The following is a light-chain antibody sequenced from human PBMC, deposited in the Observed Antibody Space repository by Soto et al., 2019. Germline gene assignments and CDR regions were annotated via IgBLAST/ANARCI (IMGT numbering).Light chain of an antibody. CDR2: FGS. CDR3: MQALHVLT. V-gene: IGKV2-28*01. CDR1: QRLLQSNGYNY. J-gene: IGKJ1*01. Sequence: DVVLTQSPLSLPVTPGEPASISCRSSQRLLQSNGYNYLDWYLQKPGQPPQLLIYFGSKRSCGVPDRFRGSESGTEFTLKSNRVEAEDVGVYYCMQALHVLTFGQGTKVDIK.